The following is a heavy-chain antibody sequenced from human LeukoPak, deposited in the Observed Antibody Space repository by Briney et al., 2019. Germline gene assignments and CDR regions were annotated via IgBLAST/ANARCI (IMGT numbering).Heavy chain of an antibody. CDR2: IWNDGSNM. V-gene: IGHV3-33*01. CDR3: VRDLYYGSGDHELDS. J-gene: IGHJ4*02. Sequence: GGSLRLSCAASGFIFSTYGMHWVRQAPGKGLEWVTVIWNDGSNMLYADPVKGRFTISRDNSKNTVNLQMNSLRAEDTAVYYCVRDLYYGSGDHELDSWGQGTLVTVSS. CDR1: GFIFSTYG. D-gene: IGHD3-10*01.